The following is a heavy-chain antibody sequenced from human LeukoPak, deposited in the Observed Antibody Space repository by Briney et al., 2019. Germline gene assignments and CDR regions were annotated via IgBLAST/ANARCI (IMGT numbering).Heavy chain of an antibody. D-gene: IGHD3-22*01. CDR1: GDSISNYY. Sequence: SETLSLTCTVSGDSISNYYWSWIRQHPGKGLEWIGYIYYSGSTYYNPSLKSRVTISVDTSKNQFSLKLSSVTAADTAVYYCARVLRYYYDSAYQAFDYWGQGTLVTVSS. J-gene: IGHJ4*02. CDR2: IYYSGST. CDR3: ARVLRYYYDSAYQAFDY. V-gene: IGHV4-59*06.